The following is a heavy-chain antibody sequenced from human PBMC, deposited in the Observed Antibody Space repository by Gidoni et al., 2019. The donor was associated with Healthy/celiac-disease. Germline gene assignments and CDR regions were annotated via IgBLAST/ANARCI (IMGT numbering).Heavy chain of an antibody. Sequence: EVQLLESGGGLVQPGGSLRLPCAAYGFTFSSYAMSWVRQAPGKGLEWVSAISGSGGSTYYADSVKGRFTISRDNSKNTLYLQMNSLRAEDTAVYYCAKDSSFRYSGSHRGYWGQGTLVTVSS. D-gene: IGHD1-26*01. CDR1: GFTFSSYA. CDR3: AKDSSFRYSGSHRGY. CDR2: ISGSGGST. V-gene: IGHV3-23*01. J-gene: IGHJ4*02.